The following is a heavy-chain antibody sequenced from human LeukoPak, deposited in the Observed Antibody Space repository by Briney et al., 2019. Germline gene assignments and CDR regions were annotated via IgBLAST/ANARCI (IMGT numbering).Heavy chain of an antibody. D-gene: IGHD5-18*01. CDR2: ISSNGGST. CDR3: ARGLTAMVTDYFDY. J-gene: IGHJ4*02. Sequence: GGSLRLSCAASGFTFSSYAMHWVRQAPGKGLEYVSAISSNGGSTYYANSVKGRFTISRDNSKNTLYLQMGSLRAEDMAVYYCARGLTAMVTDYFDYWGQGTLVTVYS. CDR1: GFTFSSYA. V-gene: IGHV3-64*01.